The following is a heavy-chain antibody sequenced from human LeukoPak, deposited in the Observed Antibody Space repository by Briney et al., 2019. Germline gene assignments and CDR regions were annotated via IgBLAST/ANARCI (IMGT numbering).Heavy chain of an antibody. V-gene: IGHV3-66*01. CDR2: IYSGGST. CDR3: ARRPSGYHNT. CDR1: EFSVGSNY. Sequence: GGSLRLSCAASEFSVGSNYMTWVRQAPGKGLEWVSLIYSGGSTYYADSVKGRFTISRDNSKNTLYLQMNSLRAEDTAVYYCARRPSGYHNTGGQGTLVTVSS. D-gene: IGHD5-12*01. J-gene: IGHJ4*02.